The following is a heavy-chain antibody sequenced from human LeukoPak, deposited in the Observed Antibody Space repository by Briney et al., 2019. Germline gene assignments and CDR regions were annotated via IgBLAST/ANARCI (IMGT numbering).Heavy chain of an antibody. D-gene: IGHD3-10*01. CDR3: ARHSAGYYGSGSYPVHY. V-gene: IGHV3-23*01. J-gene: IGHJ4*02. Sequence: GGSLRLSCAASGFTFSSYAMSWVRQAPGKGLEWVSAISGSGGSTYYADSVKGRFTFSRDNSKNTLYLQMNSLRAEDTAVYYCARHSAGYYGSGSYPVHYWGQGTLVTVSS. CDR1: GFTFSSYA. CDR2: ISGSGGST.